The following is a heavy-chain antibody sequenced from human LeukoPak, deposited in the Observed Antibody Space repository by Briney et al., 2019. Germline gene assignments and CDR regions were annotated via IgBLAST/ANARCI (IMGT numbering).Heavy chain of an antibody. D-gene: IGHD5-18*01. J-gene: IGHJ4*02. CDR2: IVVGSGNT. Sequence: GTSVKVSCKASGFTFTSSAVQWVRQARGQRLEWIGWIVVGSGNTNYAQKFQERVTITRDMSTSTAYMELSSLRSEDTAVYYCAKSGYSYGPHFDYWGQGTLVTVSS. CDR3: AKSGYSYGPHFDY. V-gene: IGHV1-58*01. CDR1: GFTFTSSA.